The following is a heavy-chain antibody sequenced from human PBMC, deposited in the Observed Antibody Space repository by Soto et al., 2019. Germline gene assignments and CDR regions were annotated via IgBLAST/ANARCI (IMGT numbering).Heavy chain of an antibody. J-gene: IGHJ6*03. CDR2: INPSGGST. CDR3: AAVPAAQYYYYCYMDV. Sequence: QVQLVQSGAEVKKPGASVKVSCKASGYTFTSYYMHWVRQAPGQGLEWMGIINPSGGSTSYAQKFQGRVTMTRDTSTSTVYMELSSLRSEDTAVYYCAAVPAAQYYYYCYMDVWGKGTTVTVSS. V-gene: IGHV1-46*01. CDR1: GYTFTSYY. D-gene: IGHD2-2*01.